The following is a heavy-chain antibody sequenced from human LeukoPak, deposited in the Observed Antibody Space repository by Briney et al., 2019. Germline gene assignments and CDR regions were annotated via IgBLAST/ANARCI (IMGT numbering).Heavy chain of an antibody. J-gene: IGHJ4*02. CDR1: GFTFSTYW. CDR3: LRDLIR. CDR2: ISTDGRST. D-gene: IGHD3-10*01. Sequence: GGSLRLSCVASGFTFSTYWMHWVRQPPGKGLVWLSRISTDGRSTYYADSVKGRFTISRDNARNTLYLQMNSLRDEDTAVYYCLRDLIRGDQGTLVTVSS. V-gene: IGHV3-74*01.